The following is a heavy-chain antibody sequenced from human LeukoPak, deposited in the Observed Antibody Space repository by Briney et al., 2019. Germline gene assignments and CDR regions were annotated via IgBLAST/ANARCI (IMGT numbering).Heavy chain of an antibody. CDR1: GFTFGDYD. Sequence: PGGSLRLSCAASGFTFGDYDMHWVRRAPGKGLEWVSLIRADGATTRYTDSVKGRFTISRDNSKDSLYLQMNSLRTEDTALYYCARDNTGSYEYWGQGTLVTVSP. J-gene: IGHJ4*02. D-gene: IGHD1-26*01. V-gene: IGHV3-43*02. CDR2: IRADGATT. CDR3: ARDNTGSYEY.